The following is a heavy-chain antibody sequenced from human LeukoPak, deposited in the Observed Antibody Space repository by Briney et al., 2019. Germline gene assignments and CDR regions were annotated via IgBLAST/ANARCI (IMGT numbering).Heavy chain of an antibody. CDR1: GYALTELS. Sequence: ASVKVSCKVSGYALTELSMHWVRQAPGKGLEWMGGFDPEDGETIYAQKFQGRVTMTEDTSTDTAYMELSSLRSEDTAVYYCATGYSYGPRYFDYWGQGTLVTVSS. V-gene: IGHV1-24*01. D-gene: IGHD5-18*01. CDR3: ATGYSYGPRYFDY. J-gene: IGHJ4*02. CDR2: FDPEDGET.